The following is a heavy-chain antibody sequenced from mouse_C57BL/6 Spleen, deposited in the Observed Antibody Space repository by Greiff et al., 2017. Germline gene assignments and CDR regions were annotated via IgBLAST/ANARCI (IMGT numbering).Heavy chain of an antibody. CDR3: ATCLLLRGGFDY. D-gene: IGHD1-1*01. V-gene: IGHV14-4*01. CDR2: IDPENGDT. Sequence: VQLQQSGAELVRPGASVKLSCTASGFNIKDDYMHWVKQRPEQGLEWIGWIDPENGDTEYASKFQGKATITADTSSNTAYLQLSSLTSEDTAVYYCATCLLLRGGFDYWGQGTTLTVSS. J-gene: IGHJ2*01. CDR1: GFNIKDDY.